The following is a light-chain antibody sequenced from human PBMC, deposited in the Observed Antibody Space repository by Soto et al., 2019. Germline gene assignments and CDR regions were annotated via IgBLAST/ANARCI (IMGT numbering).Light chain of an antibody. CDR2: GNS. Sequence: QSVLTQPPSGSGAPGQRVTLSCTWSSSNIGAGYDEHWYQQLPGTAPKLTIYGNSNRPSGVPDRFSGSKSGTSASLAITGLQAEDEADYYCQSYDSSLSGVVFGGGTKLTVL. J-gene: IGLJ2*01. CDR3: QSYDSSLSGVV. CDR1: SSNIGAGYD. V-gene: IGLV1-40*01.